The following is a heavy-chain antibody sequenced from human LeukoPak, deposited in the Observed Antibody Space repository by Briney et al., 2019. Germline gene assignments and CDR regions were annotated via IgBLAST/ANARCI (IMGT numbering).Heavy chain of an antibody. CDR2: IHSSGSA. Sequence: ADTLSLTCTVSGPSITTYYWSWLRPPPGKGREWIGGIHSSGSANYNPSLQSRVAMSSDASKNQFSLKVSSVTAADTAIYYCARDILDVGATHYFDYWGQGSLLTVSS. V-gene: IGHV4-59*01. CDR1: GPSITTYY. CDR3: ARDILDVGATHYFDY. D-gene: IGHD1-26*01. J-gene: IGHJ4*02.